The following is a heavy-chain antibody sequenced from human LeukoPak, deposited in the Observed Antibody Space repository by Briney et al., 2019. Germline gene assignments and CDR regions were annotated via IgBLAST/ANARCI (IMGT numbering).Heavy chain of an antibody. Sequence: SETLSLTCIVSGGSISSYYWSWIRQPPGEGLEWIGYIYYSGSTYYNPSLKSRVTISVDTSKNQFSLKLSSVTAADTAVYYCARRATMVRGVPFDYWGQGTLVTVSS. CDR2: IYYSGST. CDR1: GGSISSYY. J-gene: IGHJ4*02. V-gene: IGHV4-59*08. D-gene: IGHD3-10*01. CDR3: ARRATMVRGVPFDY.